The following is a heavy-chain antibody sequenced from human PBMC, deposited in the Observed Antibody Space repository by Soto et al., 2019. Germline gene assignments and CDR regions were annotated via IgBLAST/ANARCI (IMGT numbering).Heavy chain of an antibody. CDR1: GFTFNDFE. J-gene: IGHJ4*02. CDR2: IDGSWTTK. V-gene: IGHV3-48*03. Sequence: EVQLLESGGGLVQPGGSLRLSCGVSGFTFNDFEMNWVRQAPGKGLEWLAYIDGSWTTKKYADSVRGRFTISRDNPNNSLFLQMRSLSAADTAIYYCARGFGRFNYWGQGTLVSVSS. CDR3: ARGFGRFNY. D-gene: IGHD3-10*01.